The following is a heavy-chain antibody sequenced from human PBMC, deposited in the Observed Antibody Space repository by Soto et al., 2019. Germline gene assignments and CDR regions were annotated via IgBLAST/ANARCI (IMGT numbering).Heavy chain of an antibody. CDR2: IIPIFGTA. V-gene: IGHV1-69*13. Sequence: AASVKVSCKASGGTFSSYAISWVRQAPGQGLEWMGGIIPIFGTANYAQKFQGRVTITADESTSTAYMELSSLRSEDTAVYYCARGRRYDILTGYASGVHYYGMDVWGQGTTVTVSS. CDR3: ARGRRYDILTGYASGVHYYGMDV. D-gene: IGHD3-9*01. J-gene: IGHJ6*02. CDR1: GGTFSSYA.